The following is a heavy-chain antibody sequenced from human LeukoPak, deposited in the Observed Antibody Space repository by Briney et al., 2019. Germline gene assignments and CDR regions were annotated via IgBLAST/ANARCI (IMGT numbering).Heavy chain of an antibody. CDR1: GFTFSDHH. CDR2: ISSSGSTI. CDR3: ARAGTTLLGYYYYGMDV. J-gene: IGHJ6*02. Sequence: GGSLRLSCAASGFTFSDHHMSWIRQAPGKGLEWFSYISSSGSTIYYADSVKGRFTISRDNAKNSLYLQMNSLRAEDTAVYYCARAGTTLLGYYYYGMDVWGQGTTVTVSS. D-gene: IGHD1-7*01. V-gene: IGHV3-11*01.